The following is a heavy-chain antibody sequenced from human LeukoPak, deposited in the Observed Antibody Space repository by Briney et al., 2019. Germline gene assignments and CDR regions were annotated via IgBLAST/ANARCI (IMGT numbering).Heavy chain of an antibody. CDR1: GGSISSGGYS. Sequence: SETLSLTCAVSGGSISSGGYSWSWIRQPPGKGLEWIGYIYHSGSTNYNPSLKSRVTISVDTSKNQFSLKLSSVTAADTAVYYCASSLQEQLVPLDYWGQGTLVTVSS. J-gene: IGHJ4*01. CDR2: IYHSGST. CDR3: ASSLQEQLVPLDY. V-gene: IGHV4-30-2*01. D-gene: IGHD6-6*01.